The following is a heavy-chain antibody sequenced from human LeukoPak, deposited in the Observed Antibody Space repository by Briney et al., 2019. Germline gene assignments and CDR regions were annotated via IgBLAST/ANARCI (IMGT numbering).Heavy chain of an antibody. D-gene: IGHD2-2*01. J-gene: IGHJ3*01. CDR2: IKQDGSEK. V-gene: IGHV3-7*01. CDR3: SVKPASVAFDL. Sequence: GGSLRLSCAAPGFTFSNYWMTWVRQAPGKGLEWVANIKQDGSEKYYVDSVKGRFTISRDNARNSLYLQMNSLRAEDTAVYYCSVKPASVAFDLWGQGTMVTVSS. CDR1: GFTFSNYW.